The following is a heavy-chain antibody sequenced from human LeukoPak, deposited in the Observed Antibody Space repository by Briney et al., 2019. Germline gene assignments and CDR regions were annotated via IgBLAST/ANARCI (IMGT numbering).Heavy chain of an antibody. D-gene: IGHD3-22*01. V-gene: IGHV4-34*01. CDR3: ARQPNDSSGYYGRGVIEY. Sequence: SETLSLTCAVYGGSFSGYYWSWIRQPPGKGLEWIGEINHSGSTNYNPSLKSRVTISVDTSKNQFSLKLSSVTAADTAVYYCARQPNDSSGYYGRGVIEYRGQGTLVTVSS. J-gene: IGHJ4*02. CDR1: GGSFSGYY. CDR2: INHSGST.